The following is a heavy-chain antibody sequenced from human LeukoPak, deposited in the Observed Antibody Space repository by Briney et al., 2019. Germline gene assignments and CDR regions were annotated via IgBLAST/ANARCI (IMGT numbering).Heavy chain of an antibody. CDR3: ARDSGRPPTSFDY. CDR1: GGTFNHFG. J-gene: IGHJ4*02. CDR2: IIPILDLT. D-gene: IGHD1-1*01. Sequence: SVKVSCKASGGTFNHFGINWVRRAPGHGLEWMGRIIPILDLTKYAPKIQDRVTITADKSTSTAYMELNSLRSEDTAVYFCARDSGRPPTSFDYWGQGTLVTVSS. V-gene: IGHV1-69*04.